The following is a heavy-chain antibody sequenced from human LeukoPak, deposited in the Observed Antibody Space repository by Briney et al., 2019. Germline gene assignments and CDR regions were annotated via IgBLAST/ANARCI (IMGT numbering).Heavy chain of an antibody. CDR3: ARPSSGSGSKPALDY. Sequence: ASVKVSCKASGYTFTSYYMHWVRQAPGQGLEWMGRINPNSGGTNYAQKFQGRVTMTRDTSISTAYMELSRLRSDDTAVYYCARPSSGSGSKPALDYWGQGTLVTVSS. J-gene: IGHJ4*02. CDR2: INPNSGGT. CDR1: GYTFTSYY. V-gene: IGHV1-2*06. D-gene: IGHD1-26*01.